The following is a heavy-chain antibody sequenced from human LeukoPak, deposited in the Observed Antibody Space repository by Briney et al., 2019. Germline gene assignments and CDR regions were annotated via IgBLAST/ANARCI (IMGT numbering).Heavy chain of an antibody. Sequence: ASETLSLTCTVSGGSISSSSYYWGWIRQPPGKGLEWIGSIYYSGSTYYNPSPKSRVTISVDTSKNQFSLKLSSVTAADTAVYYCASIQQQLRYWFDPWGQGTLVTVSS. CDR2: IYYSGST. CDR1: GGSISSSSYY. J-gene: IGHJ5*02. V-gene: IGHV4-39*01. D-gene: IGHD6-13*01. CDR3: ASIQQQLRYWFDP.